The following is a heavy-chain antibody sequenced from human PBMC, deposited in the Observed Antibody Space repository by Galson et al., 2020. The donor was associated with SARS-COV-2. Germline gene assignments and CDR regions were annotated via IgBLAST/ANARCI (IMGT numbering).Heavy chain of an antibody. D-gene: IGHD3-22*01. V-gene: IGHV3-30*04. CDR1: GFTFSSYA. CDR2: ISYDGSNK. Sequence: QLGESLKISCAASGFTFSSYAMHWVRQAPGKGLEWVAVISYDGSNKYYADSVKGRFTISRDNSKNTLYLQMNSLRAEDTAVYYCARGSFYYDSSGYSWFDPWGQGTLVTVSS. CDR3: ARGSFYYDSSGYSWFDP. J-gene: IGHJ5*02.